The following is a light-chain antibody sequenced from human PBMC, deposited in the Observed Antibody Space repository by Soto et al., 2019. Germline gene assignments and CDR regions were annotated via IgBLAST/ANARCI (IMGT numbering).Light chain of an antibody. J-gene: IGKJ1*01. V-gene: IGKV3-11*01. CDR1: QSVSSY. CDR2: DAS. Sequence: EIVLTQSPATLSLPPGERATLSCRASQSVSSYLAWYQQKPGQAPRLLIYDASNRATGIPARFSGSGSGTEFTLTISSLQPDDSATYYCQQYNDNWTFGQGTKV. CDR3: QQYNDNWT.